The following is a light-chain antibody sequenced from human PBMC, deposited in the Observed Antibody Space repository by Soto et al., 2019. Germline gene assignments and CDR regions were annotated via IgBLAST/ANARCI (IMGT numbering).Light chain of an antibody. CDR2: GNX. Sequence: QSALTQPPSVSGAPGQRVTISCTGSSSNIGAGYDVHWYQQLPGTAPKLLIYGNXNRXXXVPDRXXXSKSGTSASLAITGLRAEDEADYYCQSYDSSLSGWVFGGGTKVTVL. CDR3: QSYDSSLSGWV. J-gene: IGLJ3*02. V-gene: IGLV1-40*01. CDR1: SSNIGAGYD.